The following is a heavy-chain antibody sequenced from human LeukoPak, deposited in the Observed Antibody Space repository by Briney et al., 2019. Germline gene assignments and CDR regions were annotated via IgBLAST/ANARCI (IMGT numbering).Heavy chain of an antibody. CDR3: ARGYSSSYRIDY. D-gene: IGHD6-19*01. CDR1: GYTFTNYY. Sequence: ASVKVSCKASGYTFTNYYMHWVRQAPGQGLEWMGVINPSGDSTRYEQKFQDRVTMTRETSTRTVYMELSSLRSEDTAVYYCARGYSSSYRIDYWGQGPRVTASS. CDR2: INPSGDST. J-gene: IGHJ4*02. V-gene: IGHV1-46*01.